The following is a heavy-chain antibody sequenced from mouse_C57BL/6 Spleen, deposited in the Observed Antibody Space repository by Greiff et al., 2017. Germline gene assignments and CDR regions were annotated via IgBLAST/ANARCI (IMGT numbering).Heavy chain of an antibody. D-gene: IGHD4-1*01. V-gene: IGHV5-4*01. CDR3: ARVSTGNFDY. CDR1: GFTFSSYA. Sequence: EVQVVESGGGLVKPGGSLKLSCAASGFTFSSYAMSWVRQTPEKRLEWVATISDGGSYTYYPDNVKGRFTISRDNAKNNLYLQMSHLKSEDTAMYYCARVSTGNFDYWGQGTTLTVSS. CDR2: ISDGGSYT. J-gene: IGHJ2*01.